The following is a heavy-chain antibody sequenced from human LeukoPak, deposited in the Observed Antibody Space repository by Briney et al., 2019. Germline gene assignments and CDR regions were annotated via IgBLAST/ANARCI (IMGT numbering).Heavy chain of an antibody. Sequence: SETLSLTCTVSGGSISIYYWSWIRQPPGKGLEWIGYIYYSGSTNYDPSLKSRVTISVDTSKNQFSLKLNSVTAADTAVYYCARYDSSGSYDAFDIWGQGTMVTVSS. V-gene: IGHV4-59*01. CDR3: ARYDSSGSYDAFDI. D-gene: IGHD3-22*01. CDR1: GGSISIYY. CDR2: IYYSGST. J-gene: IGHJ3*02.